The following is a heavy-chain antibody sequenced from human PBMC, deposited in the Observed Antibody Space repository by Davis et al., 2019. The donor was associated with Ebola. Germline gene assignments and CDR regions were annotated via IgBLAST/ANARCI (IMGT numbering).Heavy chain of an antibody. CDR1: GFTFSSYD. CDR2: IGIDGAT. Sequence: GESLKISCAASGFTFSSYDMHWVRQATGKGLEWVSGIGIDGATYYAGSVKGRFTISRDNAKNSLYLQMNTLRDEDTAVYYCARDFPQPFDYWGQGTLVTVSS. J-gene: IGHJ4*02. CDR3: ARDFPQPFDY. V-gene: IGHV3-13*01. D-gene: IGHD6-13*01.